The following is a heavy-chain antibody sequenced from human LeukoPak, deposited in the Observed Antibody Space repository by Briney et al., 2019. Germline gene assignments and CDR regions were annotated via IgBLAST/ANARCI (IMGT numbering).Heavy chain of an antibody. V-gene: IGHV5-51*01. CDR3: ARHYYYDSSGYYPRTPKNWFDP. CDR1: GYSFTSYW. J-gene: IGHJ5*02. CDR2: FYPGDSDT. D-gene: IGHD3-22*01. Sequence: GESLKISCKGSGYSFTSYWIGWVRQMPGKGLGWMGIFYPGDSDTRYSPSLQGQVTISADKSISTAYLQWSSLKASDTAMYYCARHYYYDSSGYYPRTPKNWFDPWGQGTLVTVSS.